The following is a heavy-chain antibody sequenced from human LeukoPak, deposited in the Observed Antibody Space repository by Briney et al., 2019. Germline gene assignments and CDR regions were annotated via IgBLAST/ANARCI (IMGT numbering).Heavy chain of an antibody. D-gene: IGHD2-2*01. CDR2: INPNNGGT. CDR1: GYTFTGYY. CDR3: ARDRYCSSTSCYANWFDP. Sequence: ASVKVSCKASGYTFTGYYMHWVRQAPGQGLEWMGWINPNNGGTNYAQKFQGRVTMTRDTSISTAYMELSSLRSEDTAVYYCARDRYCSSTSCYANWFDPWGQGTLVTVSS. J-gene: IGHJ5*02. V-gene: IGHV1-2*02.